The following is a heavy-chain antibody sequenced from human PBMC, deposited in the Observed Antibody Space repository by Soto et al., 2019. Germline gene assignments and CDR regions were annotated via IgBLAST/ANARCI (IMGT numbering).Heavy chain of an antibody. D-gene: IGHD5-12*01. CDR1: GGTFSSYA. J-gene: IGHJ6*02. CDR3: ARDSDIVATPVGYYYGMDV. V-gene: IGHV1-69*01. Sequence: QMQLVQSGAEVKKPGSSVKVSCKASGGTFSSYAISWVRQAPGQGLEWMGGIIPIFGTANYAQKFQGRVTITADESTSTAYMELSSLRSEDTAVYYCARDSDIVATPVGYYYGMDVWGQGTTVTVSS. CDR2: IIPIFGTA.